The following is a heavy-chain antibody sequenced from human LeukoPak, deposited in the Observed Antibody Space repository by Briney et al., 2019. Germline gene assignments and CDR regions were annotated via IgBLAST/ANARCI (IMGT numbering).Heavy chain of an antibody. CDR1: GFTFSESW. Sequence: GGSLRLSCVASGFTFSESWMTWVRQAPGKGLEWVASIKHDEREEYYADSVKGRFSMSRDNAKNSLYLQMNSLRAEDTAVYYCARESDILTGYYPYFDYWGQGTLVTVSS. D-gene: IGHD3-9*01. J-gene: IGHJ4*02. CDR2: IKHDEREE. CDR3: ARESDILTGYYPYFDY. V-gene: IGHV3-7*01.